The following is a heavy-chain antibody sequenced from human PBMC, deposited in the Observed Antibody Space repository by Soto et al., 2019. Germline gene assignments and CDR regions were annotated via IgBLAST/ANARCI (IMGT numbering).Heavy chain of an antibody. CDR3: AAPDFGDYWYFDL. CDR1: GFTFSSSI. D-gene: IGHD4-17*01. Sequence: QMQLVQSGPEVKKPGTSVKVSCKASGFTFSSSIVQWVRQARGQRLEWIGWIVVGSGHTNYEQKFQERVTITRDMSTSTAYMELSSLRSEDPAVDYCAAPDFGDYWYFDLWGRGTLVTVSS. CDR2: IVVGSGHT. V-gene: IGHV1-58*01. J-gene: IGHJ2*01.